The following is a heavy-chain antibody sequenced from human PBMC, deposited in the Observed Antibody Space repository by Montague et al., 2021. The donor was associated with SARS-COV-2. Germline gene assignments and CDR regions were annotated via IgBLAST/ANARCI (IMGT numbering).Heavy chain of an antibody. V-gene: IGHV4-31*03. CDR1: GGSISSGGYY. CDR3: ARVQGITMIVVVIGAFVI. Sequence: TLSLTCTVSGGSISSGGYYWSWIRQHPGKGLEWIGYIYYSGSTYYNPSLKSRVTISVDTSKNQFSLKLSSVTAADTAVYYCARVQGITMIVVVIGAFVIWGQGTMVTVSS. D-gene: IGHD3-22*01. J-gene: IGHJ3*02. CDR2: IYYSGST.